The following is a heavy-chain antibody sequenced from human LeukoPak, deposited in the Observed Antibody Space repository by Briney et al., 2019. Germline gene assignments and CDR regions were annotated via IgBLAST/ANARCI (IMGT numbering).Heavy chain of an antibody. D-gene: IGHD6-13*01. Sequence: NASETLSLTCTVSGGSISSGNYYWGWIRQPPGKALEWIGSIYYTGSTNYNPSLKSRVTISVDTSKNQFSLKLSSVTAADTAVYYCASSIAAAGTRAFDIWGQGTLVTVSS. CDR2: IYYTGST. CDR1: GGSISSGNYY. V-gene: IGHV4-39*07. J-gene: IGHJ3*02. CDR3: ASSIAAAGTRAFDI.